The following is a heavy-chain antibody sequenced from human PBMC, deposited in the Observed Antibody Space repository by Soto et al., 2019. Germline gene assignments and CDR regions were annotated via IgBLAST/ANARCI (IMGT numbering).Heavy chain of an antibody. V-gene: IGHV3-21*01. D-gene: IGHD4-17*01. CDR3: ARADPLRPTTEGLDY. J-gene: IGHJ4*02. Sequence: GGSLRLSCAASGFTFSSYSMNWVRQAPGKGLEWVSSISSSSSYIYYADSVKGRFTISRDNAKNSLYLQMNSLRAEDTAVCYCARADPLRPTTEGLDYWGQGTLVTVPQ. CDR1: GFTFSSYS. CDR2: ISSSSSYI.